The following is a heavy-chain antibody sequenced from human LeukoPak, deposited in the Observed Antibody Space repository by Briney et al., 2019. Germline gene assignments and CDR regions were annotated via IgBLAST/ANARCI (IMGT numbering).Heavy chain of an antibody. CDR3: ARDRGYYYDSSGPVHYYYGMDV. V-gene: IGHV4-4*02. J-gene: IGHJ6*02. CDR2: IYHSGST. D-gene: IGHD3-22*01. Sequence: SETLSLTCAVSGGSISSSNWWSWVRQPPGKGLEWIGEIYHSGSTNYNPSLKSRVTISVDTSKNQFSPKLSSVTAADTAVYYCARDRGYYYDSSGPVHYYYGMDVWGQGTTVTVSS. CDR1: GGSISSSNW.